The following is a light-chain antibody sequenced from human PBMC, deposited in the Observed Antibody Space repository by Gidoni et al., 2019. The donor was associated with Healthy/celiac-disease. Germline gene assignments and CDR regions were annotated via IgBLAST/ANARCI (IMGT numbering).Light chain of an antibody. CDR1: QSVSSY. Sequence: EIVLTQSPATLSLSPRERATLSCRASQSVSSYLAWYQQKPGQAPRLLNYDASNRATGIPARFSGSGSGTDFTLTISSLEPEDFAVYYCQQRSNWPRITFGPGTKVDIK. V-gene: IGKV3-11*01. CDR2: DAS. J-gene: IGKJ3*01. CDR3: QQRSNWPRIT.